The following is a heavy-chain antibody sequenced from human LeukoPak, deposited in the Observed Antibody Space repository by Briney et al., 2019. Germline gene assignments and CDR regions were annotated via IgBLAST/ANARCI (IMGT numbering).Heavy chain of an antibody. V-gene: IGHV3-21*01. CDR1: GFTFSSYS. CDR3: ARSTVTTGLVDY. D-gene: IGHD4-17*01. CDR2: ISSSSSYI. J-gene: IGHJ4*02. Sequence: GSLRLSCAASGFTFSSYSMNWVRQAPGKGLEWVSSISSSSSYIYYADSVKGRFTISRDNAKNSLYLQMNSLGAEDTAVYYCARSTVTTGLVDYWGQGTLVTVSS.